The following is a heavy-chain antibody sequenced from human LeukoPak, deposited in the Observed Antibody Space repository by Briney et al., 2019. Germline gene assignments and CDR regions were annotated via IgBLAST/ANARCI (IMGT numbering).Heavy chain of an antibody. J-gene: IGHJ4*02. CDR2: INRDGSEK. CDR3: ARDKIAGATYFDY. V-gene: IGHV3-7*01. CDR1: GFTFSNYW. Sequence: GGSLRLSCAASGFTFSNYWMTWVRQAPGKGLEWVANINRDGSEKYYVDSVKGRFTISRDNVENSLYLQMNSLRAEDTAVYYCARDKIAGATYFDYWGQGSLVTVSS. D-gene: IGHD1-26*01.